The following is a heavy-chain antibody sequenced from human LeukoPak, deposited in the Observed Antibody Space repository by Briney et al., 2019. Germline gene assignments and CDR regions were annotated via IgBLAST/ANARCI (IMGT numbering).Heavy chain of an antibody. J-gene: IGHJ5*02. Sequence: ASVKVSCKASGYIFTSYGISWVRQAPGQGLEWMGWISVYNGNTNYPQRLQGRATMTTDTSTTTAYMELRSLRSDDTAVYYCARDINGYYYDSHGYYPTDLWGQGTLVTVSS. CDR2: ISVYNGNT. CDR1: GYIFTSYG. D-gene: IGHD3-22*01. CDR3: ARDINGYYYDSHGYYPTDL. V-gene: IGHV1-18*01.